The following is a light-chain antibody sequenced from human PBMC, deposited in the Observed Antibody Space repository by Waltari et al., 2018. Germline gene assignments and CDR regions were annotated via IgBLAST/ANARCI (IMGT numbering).Light chain of an antibody. CDR2: NVF. Sequence: DIQLTQSPSFLSASVGDRVTITCRASQDISNHLTWVQQAPGKAPKLLIYNVFTLQSGVPSRFRGSRSGSEFTLTISSLQSEDFATYYCQQVKDYPLTLGGGTKVEIK. CDR3: QQVKDYPLT. CDR1: QDISNH. J-gene: IGKJ4*01. V-gene: IGKV1-9*01.